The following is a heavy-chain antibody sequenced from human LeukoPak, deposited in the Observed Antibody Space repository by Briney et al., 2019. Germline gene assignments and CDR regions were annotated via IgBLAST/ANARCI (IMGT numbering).Heavy chain of an antibody. V-gene: IGHV3-21*01. CDR1: GFTFSGYS. CDR3: ARGVVRYFDY. CDR2: ISSSSSYI. J-gene: IGHJ4*02. Sequence: GGSLRLSCAATGFTFSGYSMNWVRQAPGKGLEWVSSISSSSSYIYYADSVKGRFTISRDNAKNSLYLQMNSLRAEDTAVYYCARGVVRYFDYWGQGALVTVSS. D-gene: IGHD3-9*01.